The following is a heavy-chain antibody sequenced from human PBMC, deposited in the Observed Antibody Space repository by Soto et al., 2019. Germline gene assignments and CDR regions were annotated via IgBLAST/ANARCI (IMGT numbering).Heavy chain of an antibody. CDR3: ASLPASIAAAGTGYYYYYYGMDV. D-gene: IGHD6-13*01. J-gene: IGHJ6*02. V-gene: IGHV4-61*01. CDR2: IYYSGST. CDR1: GGSVSSGSYY. Sequence: SETLSLTCTVSGGSVSSGSYYWSWIRQPPGKGLEWIGYIYYSGSTNYNPSLKSRVTISVDTSKNQFSLKLSSVTAADTAVYYCASLPASIAAAGTGYYYYYYGMDVWGQGTTVTVS.